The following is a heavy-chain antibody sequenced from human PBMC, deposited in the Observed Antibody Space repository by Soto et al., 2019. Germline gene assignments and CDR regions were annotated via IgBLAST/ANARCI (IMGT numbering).Heavy chain of an antibody. V-gene: IGHV3-49*03. D-gene: IGHD3-10*01. J-gene: IGHJ4*02. CDR1: GFTFGDYA. CDR3: TSFPLYGSGSYFHYFDY. Sequence: HPGGSLRLSCTASGFTFGDYATSWFRQAPGKGLEWVGFIRSKAYGGTTEYAASVKGRFTISRDDSKSIAYLQMNSLKTEDTAVYYCTSFPLYGSGSYFHYFDYWGQGTLVTVSS. CDR2: IRSKAYGGTT.